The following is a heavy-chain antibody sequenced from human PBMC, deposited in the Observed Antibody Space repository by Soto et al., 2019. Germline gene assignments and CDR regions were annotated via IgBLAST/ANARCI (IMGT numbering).Heavy chain of an antibody. CDR2: INPKFGDT. J-gene: IGHJ6*02. CDR1: GYTFTAYH. Sequence: QVELVQSGAEVKEPGDSVRVSCEASGYTFTAYHIHWVRQAPGQGLEWMGWINPKFGDTTYAQDLQGRVSMHTDMSISTVYMELSRPTSDDRAIYYCARNMDYYYGRGSGNGHGVWGQGTTVTVFS. CDR3: ARNMDYYYGRGSGNGHGV. V-gene: IGHV1-2*02. D-gene: IGHD3-10*02.